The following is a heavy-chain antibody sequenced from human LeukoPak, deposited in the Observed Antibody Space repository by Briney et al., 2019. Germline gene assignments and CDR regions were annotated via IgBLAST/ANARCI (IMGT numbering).Heavy chain of an antibody. J-gene: IGHJ4*02. V-gene: IGHV3-23*01. Sequence: PAGSLTLSCSASGLTFSGYAMGWVPPAPGKGLEWVSAISGSAGSTHYADSVKGRFTISRDNSKNTLYLQWNSLRAEDTAVYYCAKLRDFYDSTGYSRFPYWGQGTLVTVSS. CDR1: GLTFSGYA. CDR2: ISGSAGST. D-gene: IGHD3-22*01. CDR3: AKLRDFYDSTGYSRFPY.